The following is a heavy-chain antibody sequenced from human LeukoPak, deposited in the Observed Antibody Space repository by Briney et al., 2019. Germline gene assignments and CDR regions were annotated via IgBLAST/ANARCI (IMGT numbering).Heavy chain of an antibody. D-gene: IGHD6-13*01. J-gene: IGHJ4*02. V-gene: IGHV1-18*01. CDR1: GYTFTSYG. Sequence: ASVKVSFKASGYTFTSYGISWVRQAPGQGLEWMGWISAYNGNANYAQKLQGRVTMTTDTSTSTAYMELRSLRSDDTAVYYCARVWSAAGRRNFDYWGQGTLVTVSS. CDR3: ARVWSAAGRRNFDY. CDR2: ISAYNGNA.